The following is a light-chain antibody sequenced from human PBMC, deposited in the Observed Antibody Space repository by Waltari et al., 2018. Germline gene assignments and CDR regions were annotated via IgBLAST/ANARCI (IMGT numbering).Light chain of an antibody. CDR1: QSIITW. Sequence: DIQMTQSPSTLSVSVGDRVTITCRASQSIITWLAWYQQKPGKAPKVLIYKASNLQSGVPSRFSCSGSGTEFTLTISSLQPEDFGTYYCQQYNSFPTFGQGTKVEIK. CDR3: QQYNSFPT. V-gene: IGKV1-5*03. CDR2: KAS. J-gene: IGKJ1*01.